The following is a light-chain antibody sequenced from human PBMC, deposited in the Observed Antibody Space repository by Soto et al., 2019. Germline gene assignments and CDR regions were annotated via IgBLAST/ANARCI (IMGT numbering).Light chain of an antibody. CDR1: SSDVGDGDF. J-gene: IGLJ3*02. CDR2: KLS. V-gene: IGLV2-14*01. CDR3: CSYTRSYTWV. Sequence: QSALTQPASVSGSPRQSITISCTGTSSDVGDGDFVSWYQQRPGNAPKLMIYKLSNRPSGVSNRFSGSKSGNTASLTISGLEAEDEADYYCCSYTRSYTWVFGGGTKLTVL.